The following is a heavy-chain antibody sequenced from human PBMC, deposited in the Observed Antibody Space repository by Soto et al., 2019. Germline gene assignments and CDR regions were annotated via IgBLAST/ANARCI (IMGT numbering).Heavy chain of an antibody. Sequence: QMQLVQSGAEVKKTGSSVTVSCKALGNTFTYRYLHWVRQAPGQALEWMGWITPFSGDVHYAQKFQERVTITRDRSINSAYRQMSSLRSADTAMYFCAGGGAGSGPFTWELPDHWGQGTLVTVSS. J-gene: IGHJ4*02. V-gene: IGHV1-45*02. D-gene: IGHD1-26*01. CDR3: AGGGAGSGPFTWELPDH. CDR2: ITPFSGDV. CDR1: GNTFTYRY.